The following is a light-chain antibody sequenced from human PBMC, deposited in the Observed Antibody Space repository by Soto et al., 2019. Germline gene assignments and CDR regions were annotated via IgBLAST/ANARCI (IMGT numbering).Light chain of an antibody. J-gene: IGLJ1*01. CDR3: SSYTISNTLPFV. CDR2: EVT. Sequence: SALTQPASVSGSPGQSITISCTGTRRDVGGYNYVSWYQQYSGKSPKLLIYEVTHRPSGVSNRFSGSKSGNTASLTVSGLQAEDEADYYCSSYTISNTLPFVFGTGTKVTV. V-gene: IGLV2-14*01. CDR1: RRDVGGYNY.